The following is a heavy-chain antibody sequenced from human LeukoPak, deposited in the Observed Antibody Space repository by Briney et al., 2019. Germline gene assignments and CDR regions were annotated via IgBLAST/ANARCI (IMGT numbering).Heavy chain of an antibody. CDR2: INSDGSST. Sequence: GESLKISCKGSGYSFTSYWMHWVRQAPGKGLVWVSRINSDGSSTSYADSVKGRFTISRDNAKNTLYLQMNSLRAEDTAVYYCARAIATNWFDPWGQGTLVTVSS. V-gene: IGHV3-74*01. CDR3: ARAIATNWFDP. CDR1: GYSFTSYW. D-gene: IGHD2-21*01. J-gene: IGHJ5*02.